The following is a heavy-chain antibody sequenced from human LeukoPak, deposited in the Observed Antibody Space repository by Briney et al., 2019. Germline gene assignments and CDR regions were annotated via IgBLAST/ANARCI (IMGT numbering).Heavy chain of an antibody. CDR2: IRSKAYGGTT. Sequence: KAGGSLRLSCTASGFTFGDYAMSWFRQAPGKGLEWVGFIRSKAYGGTTEYAASVKGRFTISRDDSKSIAYLQMNSLKTEDTAVYYCTRRYYVWGSYRFFDYWGQGTLVTVSS. V-gene: IGHV3-49*05. CDR1: GFTFGDYA. CDR3: TRRYYVWGSYRFFDY. D-gene: IGHD3-16*02. J-gene: IGHJ4*02.